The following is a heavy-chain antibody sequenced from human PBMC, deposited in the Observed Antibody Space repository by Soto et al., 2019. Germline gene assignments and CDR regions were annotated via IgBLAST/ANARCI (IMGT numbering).Heavy chain of an antibody. D-gene: IGHD4-17*01. V-gene: IGHV1-2*04. Sequence: ASVKVSCKASGYTFTDYYVHWVRQAPGQGLEWMGWINPNSGGTNYAQKFQGWVTMTRDTSVSTAYVELSRLRSDDTAVYYCARGGRSTYMVTTAHADYWGQGTLVTVSS. CDR3: ARGGRSTYMVTTAHADY. J-gene: IGHJ4*01. CDR1: GYTFTDYY. CDR2: INPNSGGT.